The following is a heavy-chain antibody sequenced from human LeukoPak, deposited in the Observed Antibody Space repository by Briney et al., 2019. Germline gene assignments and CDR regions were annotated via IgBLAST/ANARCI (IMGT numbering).Heavy chain of an antibody. J-gene: IGHJ6*04. V-gene: IGHV6-1*01. CDR3: AREEGGQWLAQFVYYYYGMDV. CDR1: GDSVSSNSAA. D-gene: IGHD6-19*01. CDR2: TYYRSKWYN. Sequence: SQTLSLTCAISGDSVSSNSAAWNWIRQSPSRGLEWLGRTYYRSKWYNDYAVSVKSRITINPDTSKNQFSLQLNSVTPEDTAVYYCAREEGGQWLAQFVYYYYGMDVWGKGTTVTVSS.